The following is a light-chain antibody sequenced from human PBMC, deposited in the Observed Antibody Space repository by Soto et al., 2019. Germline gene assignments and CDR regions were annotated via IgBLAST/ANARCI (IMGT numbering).Light chain of an antibody. V-gene: IGLV1-44*01. Sequence: QSVLTQPHSASRTPGQRATISCSGSSSNIGTTSVHWFQQLPGTAPKLLISTTNQRPAGVPERFSGSKSGTSASLAISGVQSEDEADYYCAAWDDSLNGHVFGTGTKLTV. CDR2: TTN. J-gene: IGLJ1*01. CDR1: SSNIGTTS. CDR3: AAWDDSLNGHV.